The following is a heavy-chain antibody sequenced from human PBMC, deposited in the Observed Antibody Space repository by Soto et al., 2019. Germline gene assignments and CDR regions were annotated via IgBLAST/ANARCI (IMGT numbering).Heavy chain of an antibody. D-gene: IGHD3-10*01. J-gene: IGHJ5*02. CDR2: IYYSGST. CDR3: ARALLWFGELLFSLFDP. Sequence: QLQLQESGPGLVKPSETLSLTCTVSGGSISSSSYYWGWIRQPPGKGLEWIGSIYYSGSTYYNPSLKSRVTISVDTSKNQFSLKLSSVTAADTAVYYCARALLWFGELLFSLFDPWGQGTLVTVSS. V-gene: IGHV4-39*01. CDR1: GGSISSSSYY.